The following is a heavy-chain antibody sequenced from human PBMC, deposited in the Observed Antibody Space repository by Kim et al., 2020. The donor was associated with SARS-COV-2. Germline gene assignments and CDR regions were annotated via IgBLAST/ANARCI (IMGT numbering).Heavy chain of an antibody. CDR2: IYYSGST. Sequence: SETLSLTCTVSGGSISSGGYYWSWIRQHPGKGLEWIGYIYYSGSTYYNPSLKSRVTISVDTSKNQFSLKLSSVTAADTAVYYCARLYDSSGYYRYYFDYWGQGTLVTVSS. D-gene: IGHD3-22*01. CDR3: ARLYDSSGYYRYYFDY. CDR1: GGSISSGGYY. J-gene: IGHJ4*02. V-gene: IGHV4-31*03.